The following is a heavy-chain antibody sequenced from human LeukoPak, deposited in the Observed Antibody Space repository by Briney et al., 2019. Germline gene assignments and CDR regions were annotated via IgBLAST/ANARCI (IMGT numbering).Heavy chain of an antibody. D-gene: IGHD2-15*01. CDR1: GFTFSDYS. CDR3: ARVAARVSLDY. CDR2: ISSNGGST. J-gene: IGHJ4*02. Sequence: GGSLRLPCSASGFTFSDYSMHWVRQAPGKGLEYVSAISSNGGSTYYASSVKGRFTISRDNSKNTLYLQMGSLRTEDMAVYYCARVAARVSLDYWGQGTLVAVSS. V-gene: IGHV3-64*01.